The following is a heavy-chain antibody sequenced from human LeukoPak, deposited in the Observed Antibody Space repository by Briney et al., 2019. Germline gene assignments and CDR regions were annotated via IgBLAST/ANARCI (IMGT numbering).Heavy chain of an antibody. Sequence: SETLSLTCTVSGGSISSYYWNWIRQPAGKGLEGIGRIYTSGNTNYNPSLKSRVSMSVDTSKNQFSLKLSSVTAADTAVYYCARAASAADRGWFDPWGQGTLVTVSS. CDR2: IYTSGNT. J-gene: IGHJ5*02. CDR3: ARAASAADRGWFDP. D-gene: IGHD6-13*01. CDR1: GGSISSYY. V-gene: IGHV4-4*07.